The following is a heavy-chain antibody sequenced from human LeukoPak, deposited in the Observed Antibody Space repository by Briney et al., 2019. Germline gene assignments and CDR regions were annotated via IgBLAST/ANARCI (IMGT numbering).Heavy chain of an antibody. V-gene: IGHV4-4*09. Sequence: PSETLSLTCTVSGGSISSYYWSWIRQPPGKGLEWIGYIYTSGTTNYNPSLKSRLTISVDTSKNQFTLKLNPVTAADTAEYYCARGYSSSSPFDYWGQGTLVTVSS. J-gene: IGHJ4*02. CDR2: IYTSGTT. CDR3: ARGYSSSSPFDY. CDR1: GGSISSYY. D-gene: IGHD6-13*01.